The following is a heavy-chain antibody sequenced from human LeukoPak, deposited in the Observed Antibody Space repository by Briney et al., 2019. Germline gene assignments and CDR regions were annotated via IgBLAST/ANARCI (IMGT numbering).Heavy chain of an antibody. V-gene: IGHV6-1*01. D-gene: IGHD6-13*01. J-gene: IGHJ5*02. CDR1: GDSVSTNSGS. Sequence: SQTLSLTCAISGDSVSTNSGSWNWIRHSPSRGLEWLGRTCYRSKWYNDYAESVKSRIIINPDTSKNQFSLQLNSVTPEDTAVYYCARGGYSSSWFSNWFDPWGQGTLVTVSS. CDR2: TCYRSKWYN. CDR3: ARGGYSSSWFSNWFDP.